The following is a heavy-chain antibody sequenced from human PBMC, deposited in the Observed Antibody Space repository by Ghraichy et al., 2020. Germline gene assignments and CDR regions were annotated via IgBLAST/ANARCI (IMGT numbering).Heavy chain of an antibody. V-gene: IGHV3-15*01. Sequence: GGSLRLSCAASGFTFSNAWMSWVRQAPGKGLEWVGRIKRITDGGTTDYAAPVKGRFTISRDDSRNTLYLQMNSLKIEDTAVYYCTAPYGSNWDHDHWGQGTLVTVSS. D-gene: IGHD1-1*01. J-gene: IGHJ4*02. CDR2: IKRITDGGTT. CDR3: TAPYGSNWDHDH. CDR1: GFTFSNAW.